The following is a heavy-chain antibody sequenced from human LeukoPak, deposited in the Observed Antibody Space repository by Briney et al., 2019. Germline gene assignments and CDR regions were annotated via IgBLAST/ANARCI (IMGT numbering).Heavy chain of an antibody. J-gene: IGHJ4*02. Sequence: SETLSLTCTVSGGSISSYYWSWIRQPPGKGLEWIGYIYYSGSTNYNPSLKSRVTISVDTSKNQFSLKLSSVTAADTAVYYCARAKRYSSSWYPNYYFDYWGQGTLVTVSS. CDR2: IYYSGST. V-gene: IGHV4-59*01. D-gene: IGHD6-13*01. CDR1: GGSISSYY. CDR3: ARAKRYSSSWYPNYYFDY.